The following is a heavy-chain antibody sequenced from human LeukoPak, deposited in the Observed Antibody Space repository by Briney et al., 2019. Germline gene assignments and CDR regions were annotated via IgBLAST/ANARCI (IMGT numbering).Heavy chain of an antibody. D-gene: IGHD6-13*01. CDR3: ARFKKAAAGESYDY. CDR1: GYTFTSYC. CDR2: ISAYNGNT. Sequence: ASVKVSCKASGYTFTSYCISWVRQAPGQGLEWMGWISAYNGNTNYAQKLQGRVTMSTDTSTSTTYMELRSLRSDDTAVYYCARFKKAAAGESYDYWGKGTLVTVSS. V-gene: IGHV1-18*01. J-gene: IGHJ4*02.